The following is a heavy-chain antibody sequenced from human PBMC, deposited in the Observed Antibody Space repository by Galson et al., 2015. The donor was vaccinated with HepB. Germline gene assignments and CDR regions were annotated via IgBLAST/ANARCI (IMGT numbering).Heavy chain of an antibody. J-gene: IGHJ1*01. V-gene: IGHV3-23*01. Sequence: SLRLSCAASGFTFSSYAMSWVRQAPGKGLEWVSAISGSGGSTYYADSVKGRFTISRDNSKNTLYLQMNSLRAEDTAVYYCAIYSSSWLTEYFQHWGQGTLVTVSS. CDR3: AIYSSSWLTEYFQH. CDR1: GFTFSSYA. D-gene: IGHD6-13*01. CDR2: ISGSGGST.